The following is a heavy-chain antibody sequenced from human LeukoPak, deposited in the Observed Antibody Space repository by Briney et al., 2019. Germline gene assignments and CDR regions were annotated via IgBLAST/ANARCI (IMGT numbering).Heavy chain of an antibody. CDR1: GFTFSSYA. Sequence: GGSLRLSCAASGFTFSSYAMSWVRQAPGKGLEWVSAISGSGGSTYYADSAKGRFTISRDNSKNTLYLQMNSLRAEDTAVYYCVRRIAQRWLQTHDAFDIWGQGTMVTVSS. V-gene: IGHV3-23*01. CDR3: VRRIAQRWLQTHDAFDI. D-gene: IGHD5-24*01. J-gene: IGHJ3*02. CDR2: ISGSGGST.